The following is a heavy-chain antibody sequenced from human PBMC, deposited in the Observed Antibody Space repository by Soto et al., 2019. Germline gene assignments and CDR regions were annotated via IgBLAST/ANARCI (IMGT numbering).Heavy chain of an antibody. CDR1: GFTVSSNY. V-gene: IGHV3-53*01. D-gene: IGHD2-15*01. J-gene: IGHJ6*02. CDR2: IYSGGST. Sequence: EVQLVESGGGLIQPGGSLRLSCAASGFTVSSNYMSWVRQAPGKGLEWVSVIYSGGSTYYADSVKGRFTISRDNSKNTLYLQMNSLRAEDTAVYYCAREALGYCSGGSCYLYGMDVWGRGTTVTVSS. CDR3: AREALGYCSGGSCYLYGMDV.